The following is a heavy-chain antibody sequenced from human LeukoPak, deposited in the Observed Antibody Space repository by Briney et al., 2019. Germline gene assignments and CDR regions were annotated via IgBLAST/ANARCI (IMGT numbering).Heavy chain of an antibody. Sequence: GGSLRLSCAASGFTFSSYGMHWVRQAPGKGLEWVAVISYDGSNKYYADSVKGRFTISRDNAKNTLYLQMNSLRAEDTAVYYCARETYGSGSYLVDYWGQGTLVTVSS. V-gene: IGHV3-30*03. CDR3: ARETYGSGSYLVDY. CDR2: ISYDGSNK. D-gene: IGHD3-10*01. J-gene: IGHJ4*02. CDR1: GFTFSSYG.